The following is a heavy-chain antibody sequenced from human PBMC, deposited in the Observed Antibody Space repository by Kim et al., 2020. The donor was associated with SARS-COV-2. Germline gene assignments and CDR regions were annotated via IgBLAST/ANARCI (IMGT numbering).Heavy chain of an antibody. Sequence: PGKRLEWMGSVEPGAADTRYRPSVQGLVPFSADRSFSTTFLQWNNLKASDTAMYYCARQSGFSNKYYDFWGLGTLVTVSS. J-gene: IGHJ4*02. D-gene: IGHD1-26*01. V-gene: IGHV5-51*01. CDR2: VEPGAADT. CDR3: ARQSGFSNKYYDF.